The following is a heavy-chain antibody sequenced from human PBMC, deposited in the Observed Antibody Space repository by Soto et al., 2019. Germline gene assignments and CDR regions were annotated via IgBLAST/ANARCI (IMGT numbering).Heavy chain of an antibody. CDR1: GGTFNTYA. J-gene: IGHJ4*02. CDR3: AITYCRDNSCPRDFDW. CDR2: FIPILDMA. Sequence: QVQVVQSGAEVKKPESSVKVSCKPSGGTFNTYAVNWVRLAPGHGLEWMGRFIPILDMANKAQKFQDRVKISAGRSTFTAYMERNRLTSDDTAVYFCAITYCRDNSCPRDFDWWGQGTRVTVSS. V-gene: IGHV1-69*02. D-gene: IGHD2-21*01.